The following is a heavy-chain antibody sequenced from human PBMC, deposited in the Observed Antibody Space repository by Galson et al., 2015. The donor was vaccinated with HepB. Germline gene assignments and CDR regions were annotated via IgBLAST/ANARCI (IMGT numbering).Heavy chain of an antibody. J-gene: IGHJ2*01. D-gene: IGHD3/OR15-3a*01. CDR2: ITSGASTT. V-gene: IGHV3-48*01. CDR1: GFTFSSYG. Sequence: SLRLSCAASGFTFSSYGMNWVRQAPGKGLEWVSYITSGASTTYYADSVKGRFTMSRDNAKNSVYLQMNSLEAEDTAIYYCALAWTNYWYFDLWGRGTLVTVSS. CDR3: ALAWTNYWYFDL.